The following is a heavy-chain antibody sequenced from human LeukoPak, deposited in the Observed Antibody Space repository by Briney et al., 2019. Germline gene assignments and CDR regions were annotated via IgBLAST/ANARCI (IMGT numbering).Heavy chain of an antibody. CDR3: TRSIVVVTASADY. CDR1: GFTFGDYA. CDR2: IRSKAYGGTT. Sequence: PGGSLRLSCTASGFTFGDYAMSWFRQAPGKGLEWVGFIRSKAYGGTTEYAVSVKGRFTISRDDSKSIAYLQMNSLKTEDTAVYYCTRSIVVVTASADYWGQGTLVTVSS. D-gene: IGHD2-21*02. J-gene: IGHJ4*02. V-gene: IGHV3-49*03.